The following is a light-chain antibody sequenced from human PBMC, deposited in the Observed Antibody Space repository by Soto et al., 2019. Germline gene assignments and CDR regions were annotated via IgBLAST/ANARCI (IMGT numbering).Light chain of an antibody. V-gene: IGLV2-14*03. CDR2: EIS. Sequence: QSALTQPASVSGSPGQSITISCTGTSSDVCGYNYVSWYQQHPGKAPKLMIYEISNRPSGVSNRFSGSKSGNTASLTISGLQSEDEADYYCYSYAGSSTGVFGGGTKLTVL. CDR1: SSDVCGYNY. CDR3: YSYAGSSTGV. J-gene: IGLJ3*02.